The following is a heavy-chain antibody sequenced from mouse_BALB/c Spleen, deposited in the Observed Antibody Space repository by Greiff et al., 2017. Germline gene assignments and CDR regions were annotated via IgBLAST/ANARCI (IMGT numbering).Heavy chain of an antibody. CDR2: IWSGGST. J-gene: IGHJ4*01. Sequence: VMLVESGPGLVQPSQSLSITCTVSGFSLTSYGVHRVRQSPGKGLEWLGVIWSGGSTDYNAAFISRPSISKDNSKSQVFFKMNSLQANDTAIYYCARNNYAMDYWGQGTSVTVSS. V-gene: IGHV2-2*02. CDR3: ARNNYAMDY. CDR1: GFSLTSYG.